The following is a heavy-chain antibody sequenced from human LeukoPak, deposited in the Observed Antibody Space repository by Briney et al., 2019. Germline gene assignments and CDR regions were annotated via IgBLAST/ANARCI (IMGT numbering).Heavy chain of an antibody. Sequence: ASVKVSCKASGYTFTSYGISWVRQAPGQGLEWMGWISAYNGNTNYAQKLQGRVTMTTDTSTSTAYMELRSLRSDDTAVYYCARGRLELPVYYYMDVWGKGTTVTVSS. D-gene: IGHD1-7*01. CDR3: ARGRLELPVYYYMDV. CDR1: GYTFTSYG. J-gene: IGHJ6*03. CDR2: ISAYNGNT. V-gene: IGHV1-18*01.